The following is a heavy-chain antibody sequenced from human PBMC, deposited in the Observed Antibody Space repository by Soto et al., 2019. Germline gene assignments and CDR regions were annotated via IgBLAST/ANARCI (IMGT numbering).Heavy chain of an antibody. D-gene: IGHD2-2*01. CDR1: GYSFTTSG. J-gene: IGHJ5*02. V-gene: IGHV1-18*01. Sequence: QVQLVQSGSEVRKPGASVKVSCKTSGYSFTTSGITWVRQAPGQGLEWMGWISADNGNTKYAQKFQDRVVMTTDPSPSTAYMELKNLRSDDTAVYYCAKGSSMSWYVGRNWFDPWYQGTLVTVSS. CDR3: AKGSSMSWYVGRNWFDP. CDR2: ISADNGNT.